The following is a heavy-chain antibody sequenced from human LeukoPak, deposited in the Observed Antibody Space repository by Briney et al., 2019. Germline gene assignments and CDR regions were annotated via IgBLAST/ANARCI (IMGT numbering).Heavy chain of an antibody. CDR3: ARDRTYYYGSGSYIGPYNWFDP. J-gene: IGHJ5*02. CDR1: GGSISSYY. V-gene: IGHV4-4*07. D-gene: IGHD3-10*01. Sequence: IPSETLSLTCTVSGGSISSYYWSWIRQPAGKGLEWIGRIYTSGSTNYNPSLKSRVAMSVDTSKNQFSLKLSSVTAADTAVYYCARDRTYYYGSGSYIGPYNWFDPWGQGTLVTVSS. CDR2: IYTSGST.